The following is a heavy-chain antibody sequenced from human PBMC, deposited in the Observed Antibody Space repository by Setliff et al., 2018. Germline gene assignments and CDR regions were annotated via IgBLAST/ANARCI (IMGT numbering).Heavy chain of an antibody. J-gene: IGHJ4*02. Sequence: SETLSLTCTVSGGSSSSHYWSWIRQPPGKGLEWIGYIDYSGTTNYNPSLKSRVTLSLDTAKNQFSLELRAVTAADTALYYCARENGYCSGGACYFMFDYWGQGTLVTSPQ. CDR2: IDYSGTT. CDR1: GGSSSSHY. V-gene: IGHV4-59*11. CDR3: ARENGYCSGGACYFMFDY. D-gene: IGHD2-15*01.